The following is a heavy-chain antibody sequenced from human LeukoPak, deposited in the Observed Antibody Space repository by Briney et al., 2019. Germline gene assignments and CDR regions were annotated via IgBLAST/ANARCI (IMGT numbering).Heavy chain of an antibody. CDR2: LSSSSSYI. V-gene: IGHV3-21*01. J-gene: IGHJ6*02. CDR3: ARAAAAAGTNYYCDGMDV. CDR1: VFTFTTYS. Sequence: GRSLRLSCAASVFTFTTYSTNWVREAPGKGLEWVSSLSSSSSYIYYADSAKGGFTISRDNAKNSLYLQMNSLGAEDTAMYYCARAAAAAGTNYYCDGMDVWGQGTTVTVSS. D-gene: IGHD6-13*01.